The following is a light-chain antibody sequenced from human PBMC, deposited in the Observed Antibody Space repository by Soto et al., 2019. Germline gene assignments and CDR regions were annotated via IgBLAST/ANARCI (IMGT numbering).Light chain of an antibody. Sequence: DIVMTQSPAILSVSPGERATLSCRASQSVETFLAWFQHKAGQAPRLLIFGASTRAAGVPARFSGGGSGTEFTLTIDSLRSEDFAVYFCQQYYAWPPGTFGGGTKVEIK. J-gene: IGKJ4*01. V-gene: IGKV3-15*01. CDR1: QSVETF. CDR3: QQYYAWPPGT. CDR2: GAS.